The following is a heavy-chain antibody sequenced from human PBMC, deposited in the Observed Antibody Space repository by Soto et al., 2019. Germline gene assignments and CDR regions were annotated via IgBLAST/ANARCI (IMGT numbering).Heavy chain of an antibody. CDR1: GGSMSSYD. V-gene: IGHV4-59*08. J-gene: IGHJ4*02. D-gene: IGHD5-18*01. CDR3: ARRYGSFFDY. CDR2: IYYSGST. Sequence: PSESLSLTCTVSGGSMSSYDWSWIRQPPGKGLEWIGYIYYSGSTNYNPSLKSRVTISGDRTKNQISLKLSSVTASDTAVYYCARRYGSFFDYWGQGTLVTVSS.